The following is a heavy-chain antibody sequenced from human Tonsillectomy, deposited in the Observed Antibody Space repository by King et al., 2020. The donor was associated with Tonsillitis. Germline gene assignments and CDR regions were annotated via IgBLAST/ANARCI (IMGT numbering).Heavy chain of an antibody. D-gene: IGHD3-22*01. V-gene: IGHV3-23*04. J-gene: IGHJ4*02. CDR3: AKDSGDTSGYYFSYFDY. Sequence: VQLVESGGGLVQPGGSLRLSCAASGFTFSNYAMTWVRQAPGKGLEWVSGISGSGSTTYYADSVKGWFTISRDNSKNTLYLQMNSLRAEDTAVYYCAKDSGDTSGYYFSYFDYWGQGTLVTVSS. CDR2: ISGSGSTT. CDR1: GFTFSNYA.